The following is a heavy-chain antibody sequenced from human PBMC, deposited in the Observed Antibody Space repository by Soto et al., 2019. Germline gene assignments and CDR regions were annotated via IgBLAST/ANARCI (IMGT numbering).Heavy chain of an antibody. Sequence: QVQLQESGPGLVKPSQTLSLTCTVSGGSISSGGYYWSWIRQHPGKGLEWIGYIYYSGSTYYNPSLKSRVTISVDTSKNQFSLKLSSVTAADTAVYYCARGQQLVRKGGPNPYNWLDPWGQGTLVTVSS. CDR3: ARGQQLVRKGGPNPYNWLDP. CDR1: GGSISSGGYY. V-gene: IGHV4-31*03. D-gene: IGHD6-6*01. J-gene: IGHJ5*02. CDR2: IYYSGST.